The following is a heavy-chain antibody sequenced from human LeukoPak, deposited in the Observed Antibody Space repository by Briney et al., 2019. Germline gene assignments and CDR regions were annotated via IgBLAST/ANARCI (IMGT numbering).Heavy chain of an antibody. CDR2: IYIGGTT. J-gene: IGHJ6*02. CDR1: GVTVSSNY. CDR3: AREGARLYGMDV. V-gene: IGHV3-53*04. Sequence: GGSLRLSCAASGVTVSSNYMSWGRQAPGKGLEWVSVIYIGGTTYYADSVTGRFTISIHNSKNTLYLQMNSLRAEDTAVYYCAREGARLYGMDVWGQGTTVTVSS.